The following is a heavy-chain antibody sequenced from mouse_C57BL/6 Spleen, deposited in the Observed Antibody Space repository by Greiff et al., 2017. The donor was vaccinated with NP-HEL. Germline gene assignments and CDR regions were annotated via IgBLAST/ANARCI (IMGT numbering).Heavy chain of an antibody. J-gene: IGHJ2*01. D-gene: IGHD1-1*01. CDR3: ARTQYYYGSSYPGY. CDR2: ILPGSGST. Sequence: QVQLQQSGAELMKPGASVKLSCKAPGYTFTGYWIEWVKQRPGHGLEWIGEILPGSGSTNYNEKFKGKATFTADTSSNTAYMQLNSLTTEDSAIYYCARTQYYYGSSYPGYWGQGTTLTVSS. V-gene: IGHV1-9*01. CDR1: GYTFTGYW.